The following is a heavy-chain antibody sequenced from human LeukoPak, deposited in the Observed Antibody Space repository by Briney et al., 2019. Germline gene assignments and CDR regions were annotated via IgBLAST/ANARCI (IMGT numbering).Heavy chain of an antibody. Sequence: ASVKVSCKASGYTFTSYYMHWVRQAPGQGLEWMGIINPSGGSTSYAQKFQGRVTMTRDTSTSTVYMELSSLRSEDTAVYYCASPGSYTRMPAPFEYSGQGTLVTVSS. CDR3: ASPGSYTRMPAPFEY. J-gene: IGHJ4*02. V-gene: IGHV1-46*01. CDR1: GYTFTSYY. CDR2: INPSGGST. D-gene: IGHD3/OR15-3a*01.